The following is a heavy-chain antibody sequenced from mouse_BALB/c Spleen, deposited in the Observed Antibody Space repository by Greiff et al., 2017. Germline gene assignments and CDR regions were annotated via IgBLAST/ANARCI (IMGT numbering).Heavy chain of an antibody. CDR3: ATGSPYSMDY. CDR2: ISSGSSTI. V-gene: IGHV5-17*02. Sequence: EVKLVESGGGLVQPGGSRKLSCAASGFTFSSFGLHWVRQAPEKGLEWVAYISSGSSTIYYADTVKGRFTISRDNPKNTLFLKMTSLRSEDTAMYYCATGSPYSMDYWGQGTSVTVSS. J-gene: IGHJ4*01. D-gene: IGHD6-2*01. CDR1: GFTFSSFG.